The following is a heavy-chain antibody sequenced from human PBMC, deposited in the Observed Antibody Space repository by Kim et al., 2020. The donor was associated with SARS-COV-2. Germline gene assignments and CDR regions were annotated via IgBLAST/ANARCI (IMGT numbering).Heavy chain of an antibody. V-gene: IGHV4-34*01. J-gene: IGHJ6*01. CDR3: SRGWVGHLLLRVTYYGM. Sequence: WIGEINHSGSTNYNPSLKRRVTISVDTSKNQLSLNLRSVTAADTAFYYCSRGWVGHLLLRVTYYGM. D-gene: IGHD3-16*01. CDR2: INHSGST.